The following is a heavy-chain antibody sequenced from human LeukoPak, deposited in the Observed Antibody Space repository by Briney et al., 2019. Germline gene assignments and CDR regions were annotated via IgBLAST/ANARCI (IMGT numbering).Heavy chain of an antibody. CDR3: ARAASGRFVELFRYSDY. CDR2: INHSGST. Sequence: SETLSLNCAVYGGSFSGYYWSWIRQPPGKGLEWIGEINHSGSTNYNPSLKSRVTISVDTSKNQFSLKLSSVTAADTAVYYCARAASGRFVELFRYSDYWGQGTLVTVSS. D-gene: IGHD3-10*01. V-gene: IGHV4-34*01. CDR1: GGSFSGYY. J-gene: IGHJ4*02.